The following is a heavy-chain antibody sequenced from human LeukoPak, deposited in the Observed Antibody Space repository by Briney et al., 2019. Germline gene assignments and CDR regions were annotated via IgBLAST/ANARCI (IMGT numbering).Heavy chain of an antibody. CDR1: GDSISTSSYY. CDR2: IHYSGTT. J-gene: IGHJ4*02. CDR3: ARSLGYCTGATCYSFDS. V-gene: IGHV4-39*02. Sequence: SETLSLTCTVSGDSISTSSYYWGWIRQPPGKGLEWIGIIHYSGTTYYNQSLKSRVTISVDTSRNHFSLKVNSVTAADTAVYYCARSLGYCTGATCYSFDSWGQGTLVTVSS. D-gene: IGHD2-8*02.